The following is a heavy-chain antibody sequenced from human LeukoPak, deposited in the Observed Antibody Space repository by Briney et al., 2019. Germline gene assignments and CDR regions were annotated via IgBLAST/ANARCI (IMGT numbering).Heavy chain of an antibody. J-gene: IGHJ6*02. CDR1: GGSISSYY. CDR3: ARVPAAIRYYYGMDV. CDR2: IYYSGST. Sequence: SETLSLTCTVSGGSISSYYWGWIRQPPGKGLEWIGYIYYSGSTNYNPSLKSRVTISVDTSKNQFSLKLSSVTAADTAVYYCARVPAAIRYYYGMDVWGQGTTVTVSS. D-gene: IGHD2-2*02. V-gene: IGHV4-59*01.